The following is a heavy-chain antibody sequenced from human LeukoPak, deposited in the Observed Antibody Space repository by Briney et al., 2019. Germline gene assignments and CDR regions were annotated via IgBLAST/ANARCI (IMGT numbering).Heavy chain of an antibody. CDR1: GFTFSSYA. Sequence: PGGSLRLSCSASGFTFSSYAMHWVRQAPGKGLDWVALIYSGGAIRYADSVKGRFTISRDSSKNTLFLQMNDLTVEDTARYYCARRPGNWGQGILVTVSS. D-gene: IGHD1-14*01. J-gene: IGHJ4*02. V-gene: IGHV3-53*01. CDR2: IYSGGAI. CDR3: ARRPGN.